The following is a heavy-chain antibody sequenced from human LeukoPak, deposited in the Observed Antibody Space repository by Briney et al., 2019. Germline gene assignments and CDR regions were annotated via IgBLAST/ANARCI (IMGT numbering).Heavy chain of an antibody. CDR2: IYYSGST. CDR3: ASGYDNSGYYYVPDY. Sequence: SETLSLTCTVSGGSISSSSYYWGWIRQPPWTGLEWIGNIYYSGSTYYNPSLKSRVTISVDTSKNQFSLKLSSVTAADTAVYYCASGYDNSGYYYVPDYWGQGTLVTVSS. J-gene: IGHJ4*02. CDR1: GGSISSSSYY. D-gene: IGHD3-22*01. V-gene: IGHV4-39*01.